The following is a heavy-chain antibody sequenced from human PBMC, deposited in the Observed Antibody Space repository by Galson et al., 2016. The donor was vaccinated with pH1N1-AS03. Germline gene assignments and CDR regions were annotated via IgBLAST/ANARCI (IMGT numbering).Heavy chain of an antibody. V-gene: IGHV3-21*01. Sequence: SLRLSCAASGFTFSGYTMSWVRQAPGKGLEWVSFISSSSTYIYYADSLKGRFTISRDNAKNSLYLQMTSLRVEDTAVYYGVVWHSSAVRWGFDYWGQGTLVTVSS. J-gene: IGHJ4*02. CDR2: ISSSSTYI. CDR1: GFTFSGYT. CDR3: VVWHSSAVRWGFDY. D-gene: IGHD3-22*01.